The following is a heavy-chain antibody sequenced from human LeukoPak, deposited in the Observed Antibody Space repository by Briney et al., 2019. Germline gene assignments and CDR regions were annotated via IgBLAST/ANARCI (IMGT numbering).Heavy chain of an antibody. J-gene: IGHJ4*02. Sequence: GGSLRLSCAASGFTFNYAWMSWVRQAPGKGLEWVGRIKSKTDGETTDYAAPVKGRFTISRDDSKNTLYLQMNSLKTEDAALYYCTTAPSGYAYMNGWHLDYWGQGALVTVSS. CDR1: GFTFNYAW. V-gene: IGHV3-15*01. CDR3: TTAPSGYAYMNGWHLDY. D-gene: IGHD5-18*01. CDR2: IKSKTDGETT.